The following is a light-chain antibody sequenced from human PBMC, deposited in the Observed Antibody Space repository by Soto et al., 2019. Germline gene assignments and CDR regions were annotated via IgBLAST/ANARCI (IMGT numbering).Light chain of an antibody. CDR3: QQYGSLIT. CDR2: DTS. Sequence: EIVLTQSPGTLSLSQGERSTHCFRASQSLSNSFIAWYQQKPGQAPRLLIYDTSSRATDIPDRFSGSGSGTDFTLTINRLEPEDSAVYYCQQYGSLITFGQGTRLEIK. V-gene: IGKV3-20*01. CDR1: QSLSNSF. J-gene: IGKJ5*01.